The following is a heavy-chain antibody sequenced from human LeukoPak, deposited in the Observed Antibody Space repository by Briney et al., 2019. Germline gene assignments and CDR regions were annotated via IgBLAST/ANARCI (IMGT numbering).Heavy chain of an antibody. CDR1: GGSFSGYY. D-gene: IGHD3-22*01. Sequence: SETLSLTCAVYGGSFSGYYWSWIRQPPGKGLEWIGEINHSGSTNYNPSLKSRVTISVDTSKNQFSLKPSSVTAADTAVYYCAREPYYYDSSGYYLPFDYWGQGTLVTVSS. V-gene: IGHV4-34*01. CDR2: INHSGST. J-gene: IGHJ4*02. CDR3: AREPYYYDSSGYYLPFDY.